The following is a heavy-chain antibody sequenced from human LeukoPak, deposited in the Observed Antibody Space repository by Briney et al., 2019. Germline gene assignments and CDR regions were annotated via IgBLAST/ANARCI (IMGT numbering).Heavy chain of an antibody. J-gene: IGHJ4*02. Sequence: SETLSLTCTVSGGSISSYYWSWIRQPPGKGLEWIGYIYYSGSTNYNPSLKSRVTISVKTSKNQLSLKLSSVTAADTAVYYCARDSVCSGGSCYPDEYYFDYWGQGTLVTVSS. D-gene: IGHD2-15*01. CDR1: GGSISSYY. CDR2: IYYSGST. V-gene: IGHV4-59*01. CDR3: ARDSVCSGGSCYPDEYYFDY.